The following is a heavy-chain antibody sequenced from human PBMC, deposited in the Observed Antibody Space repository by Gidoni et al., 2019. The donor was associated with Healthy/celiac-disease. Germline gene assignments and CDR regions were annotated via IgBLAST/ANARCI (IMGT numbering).Heavy chain of an antibody. V-gene: IGHV3-23*04. Sequence: EVQLVESGGGLVQPGGSLRLSCAASGVPFSSYAMSWVRQAPGKGLEWVSAISGSGGITYYEDSVKGRFTISRDNSKNTLYLQMNSLRAEDTAVYYCAKDRTGFGELIDYWGQGTLVTVSS. CDR3: AKDRTGFGELIDY. D-gene: IGHD3-10*01. J-gene: IGHJ4*02. CDR2: ISGSGGIT. CDR1: GVPFSSYA.